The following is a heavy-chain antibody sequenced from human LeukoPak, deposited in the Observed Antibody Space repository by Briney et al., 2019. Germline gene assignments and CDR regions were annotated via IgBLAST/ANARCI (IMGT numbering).Heavy chain of an antibody. CDR1: GNYW. D-gene: IGHD2-2*01. J-gene: IGHJ5*02. CDR3: VSFYETS. Sequence: SGGSLRLSCAASGNYWMHWVRQAPGKGLVWVSHINSDGSWTSYADSVKGRFTISKDNAKNTVYLQMNNLRAEDTAVYYCVSFYETSWGRGTLVTVSS. V-gene: IGHV3-74*01. CDR2: INSDGSWT.